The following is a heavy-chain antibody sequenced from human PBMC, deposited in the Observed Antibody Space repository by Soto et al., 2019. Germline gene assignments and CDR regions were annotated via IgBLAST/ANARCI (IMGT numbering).Heavy chain of an antibody. V-gene: IGHV1-18*04. J-gene: IGHJ6*02. CDR3: AGLDFDWLSDYYYYGMDV. CDR1: GYTFTSYG. D-gene: IGHD3-9*01. CDR2: ISAYNGNT. Sequence: GASVKVSCKASGYTFTSYGISWVRQAPGQGLEWMGWISAYNGNTNYAQKLQGRVTMTTDTSTSTAYMELRSLRSDDTAVYYCAGLDFDWLSDYYYYGMDVWGQGTTVTVSS.